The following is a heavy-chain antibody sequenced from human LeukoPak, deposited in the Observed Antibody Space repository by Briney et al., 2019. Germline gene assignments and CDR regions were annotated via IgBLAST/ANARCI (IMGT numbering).Heavy chain of an antibody. J-gene: IGHJ5*02. D-gene: IGHD4-17*01. CDR1: GGSFGNYY. CDR2: ISSSGIT. Sequence: SETLSLTCNVSGGSFGNYYWNWIRQSPGKGLEWIGYISSSGITNYNPSLKTRVTISVGPSKNQFSLTLNSVNASDTAVYFCARQGYGDFGGWFDPWGQGIPIIVSS. CDR3: ARQGYGDFGGWFDP. V-gene: IGHV4-59*08.